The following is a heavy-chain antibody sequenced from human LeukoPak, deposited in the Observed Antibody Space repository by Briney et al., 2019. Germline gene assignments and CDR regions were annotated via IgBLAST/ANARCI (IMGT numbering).Heavy chain of an antibody. V-gene: IGHV3-7*01. CDR2: MKYDGSEN. CDR1: GFTVSSYW. J-gene: IGHJ4*02. CDR3: ARDIEAPGLFLDY. D-gene: IGHD6-13*01. Sequence: PGGSLRLSCAAAGFTVSSYWMSWVRQAPGKGGEWVGNMKYDGSENYYVDSVKGRFTISRENGKNSMYLKMNRLRDGDTAVYHCARDIEAPGLFLDYWGQGTLVTVSS.